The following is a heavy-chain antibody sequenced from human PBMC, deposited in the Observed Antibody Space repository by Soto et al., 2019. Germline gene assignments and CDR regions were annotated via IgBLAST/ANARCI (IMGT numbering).Heavy chain of an antibody. V-gene: IGHV4-59*12. CDR1: GGSISRYY. CDR2: IYHSGST. J-gene: IGHJ3*02. Sequence: SDTLSLTCTVSGGSISRYYWSWVRQSPGKGLEWIGEIYHSGSTNYNPSLKSRVTISVDNSRNQFFLKLSSVTAADTAVYYCARVLQYCSGNSCYFDTWGQGTMVTVSS. D-gene: IGHD2-2*01. CDR3: ARVLQYCSGNSCYFDT.